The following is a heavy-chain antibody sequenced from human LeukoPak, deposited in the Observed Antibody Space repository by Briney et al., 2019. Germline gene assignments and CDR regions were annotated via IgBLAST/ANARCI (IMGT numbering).Heavy chain of an antibody. CDR3: AKSRTPSETQVLRFLEWLLPFDY. Sequence: QTPGCLRLSCAASGFTLTSYAMSWVRHAPREGRGWDSAIRGIGGRTYYADSVKCPLTISTDQSTNTPYLQMNSLRAEDTAVYYCAKSRTPSETQVLRFLEWLLPFDYWGEGPLVTVSS. D-gene: IGHD3-3*01. CDR2: IRGIGGRT. J-gene: IGHJ4*02. CDR1: GFTLTSYA. V-gene: IGHV3-23*01.